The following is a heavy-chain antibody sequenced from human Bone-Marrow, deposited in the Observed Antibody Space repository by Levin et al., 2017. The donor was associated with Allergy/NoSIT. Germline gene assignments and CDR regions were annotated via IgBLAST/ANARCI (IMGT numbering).Heavy chain of an antibody. V-gene: IGHV3-7*01. CDR2: IKEDGSEK. J-gene: IGHJ5*02. CDR3: ARDQFRRATIGARWFDP. Sequence: LPGGSLRLSCAASGFTFSNSWMSWVRQAPGKGLEWVANIKEDGSEKYYVDSVKGRFTISRDNAKNSLFVQMNSLRVEDTAVYYCARDQFRRATIGARWFDPWGQGTLVTVSS. D-gene: IGHD5-24*01. CDR1: GFTFSNSW.